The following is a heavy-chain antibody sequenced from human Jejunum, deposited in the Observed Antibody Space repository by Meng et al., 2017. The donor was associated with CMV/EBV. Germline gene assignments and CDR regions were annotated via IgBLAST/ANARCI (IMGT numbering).Heavy chain of an antibody. Sequence: QAQLQESGPGLVKPPETLSLPCTGPSDSVSYYYWSWVRQPAGKGLEWIGRIHIRRGTSYNPSLKSRVTLSIDTSKNEFSLKLTSVTAADTAVYYCARERSSCTSSACYGVDHWGQGTLVTVYS. V-gene: IGHV4-4*07. CDR2: IHIRRGT. CDR1: SDSVSYYY. J-gene: IGHJ4*02. D-gene: IGHD2/OR15-2a*01. CDR3: ARERSSCTSSACYGVDH.